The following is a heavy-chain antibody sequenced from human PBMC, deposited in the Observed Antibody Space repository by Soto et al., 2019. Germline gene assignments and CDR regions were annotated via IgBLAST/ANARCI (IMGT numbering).Heavy chain of an antibody. V-gene: IGHV3-23*01. J-gene: IGHJ1*01. D-gene: IGHD2-2*01. CDR1: GFTFSSYA. Sequence: GGSLRLSCAASGFTFSSYAMSWVRQAPGKGLEWVSAISGSGGSTYYADSVKGRFTISRDNSKNTLYLQMNSLRAEDTAVYYCAKGRHCSSTSCYFGYFQHWGQGTLVTVSS. CDR3: AKGRHCSSTSCYFGYFQH. CDR2: ISGSGGST.